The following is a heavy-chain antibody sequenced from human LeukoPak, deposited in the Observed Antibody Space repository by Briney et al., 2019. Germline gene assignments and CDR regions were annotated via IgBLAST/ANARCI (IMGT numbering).Heavy chain of an antibody. D-gene: IGHD7-27*01. Sequence: GGSLRLSCAASGFTFDDYGMTWVRKGPGKGLEWVSGINWNGGSIGYADSVKGRFTISRDNAKNSLYLQMNSLRAEDTALYYCARGRDWGVTNFDYWGQGILVTVSS. J-gene: IGHJ4*02. CDR3: ARGRDWGVTNFDY. V-gene: IGHV3-20*04. CDR2: INWNGGSI. CDR1: GFTFDDYG.